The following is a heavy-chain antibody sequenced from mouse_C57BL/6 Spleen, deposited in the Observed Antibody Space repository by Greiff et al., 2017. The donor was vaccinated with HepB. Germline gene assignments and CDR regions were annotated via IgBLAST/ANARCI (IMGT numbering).Heavy chain of an antibody. Sequence: VMLVESGAELARPGASVKLSCKASGYTFTSYGISWVKQRTGQGLEWIGEIYPRSGNTYYNEKFKGKATLTADKSSSTAYMELRSLTSEDSAVYFCARRRDYYYFDYWGQGTTLTVSS. CDR3: ARRRDYYYFDY. J-gene: IGHJ2*01. CDR1: GYTFTSYG. D-gene: IGHD1-1*01. V-gene: IGHV1-81*01. CDR2: IYPRSGNT.